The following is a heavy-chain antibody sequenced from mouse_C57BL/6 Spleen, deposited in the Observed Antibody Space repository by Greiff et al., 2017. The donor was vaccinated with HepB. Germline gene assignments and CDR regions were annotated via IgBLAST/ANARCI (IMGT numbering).Heavy chain of an antibody. J-gene: IGHJ4*01. CDR2: IYWDDDK. CDR1: GFSLSTSGMG. Sequence: ESGPGILQSSQTLSLTCSFSGFSLSTSGMGVSWIRQPSGKGLEWLAHIYWDDDKRYNPSLKSRLTISKDTSRNQVFLKITSVDTADTATYYCARSIYYDYDYAMDYWGQGTSVTVSS. D-gene: IGHD2-4*01. CDR3: ARSIYYDYDYAMDY. V-gene: IGHV8-12*01.